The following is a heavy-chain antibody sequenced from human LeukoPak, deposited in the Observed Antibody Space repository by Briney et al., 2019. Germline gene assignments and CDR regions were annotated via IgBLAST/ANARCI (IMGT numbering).Heavy chain of an antibody. CDR2: ISGSGDNT. J-gene: IGHJ4*02. V-gene: IGHV3-23*01. CDR3: AKDSKGYSSGWDLDY. D-gene: IGHD6-19*01. Sequence: AGGSLRLSCAASGFTFSSYWMTWVRQAPGKGLEWVSTISGSGDNTYYADSVKGRFTISRDNSKNTLYLQMNSLRAEDTALYYCAKDSKGYSSGWDLDYWGQGTLVTVSS. CDR1: GFTFSSYW.